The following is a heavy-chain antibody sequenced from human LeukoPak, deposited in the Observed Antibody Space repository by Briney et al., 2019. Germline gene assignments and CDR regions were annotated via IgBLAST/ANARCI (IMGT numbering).Heavy chain of an antibody. CDR1: GFTFSSYA. Sequence: QPGGSLRLSCAASGFTFSSYAMSWVGQAPGKGLEWVSAISGSGGSTYYADSVKGRFTISRDNSKNTLYLQMNSLRAEDTAVYYCAKDPRGYSSSSYFDYWGQGTLVTVSS. CDR2: ISGSGGST. D-gene: IGHD6-6*01. V-gene: IGHV3-23*01. CDR3: AKDPRGYSSSSYFDY. J-gene: IGHJ4*02.